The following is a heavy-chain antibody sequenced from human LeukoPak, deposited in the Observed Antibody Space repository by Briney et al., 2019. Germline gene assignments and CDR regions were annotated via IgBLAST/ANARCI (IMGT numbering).Heavy chain of an antibody. J-gene: IGHJ2*01. Sequence: GGSLRLSCAASGFTFSSYGTHWVRQAPGKGLEWVAVIWYDGSNKYYADSVKGRFTISRDNSKNTLYLQMNSLRAEDTAVYYCARDRRSRGLWYFDLWGRGTLVTVSS. CDR2: IWYDGSNK. D-gene: IGHD3-10*01. CDR3: ARDRRSRGLWYFDL. V-gene: IGHV3-33*08. CDR1: GFTFSSYG.